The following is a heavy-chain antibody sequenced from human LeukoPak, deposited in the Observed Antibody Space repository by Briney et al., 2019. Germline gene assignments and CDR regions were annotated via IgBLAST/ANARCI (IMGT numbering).Heavy chain of an antibody. CDR3: ARSGSGYLRYYFDY. J-gene: IGHJ4*02. Sequence: PSETLSLTCTVSGGSISSYYWSWIRQPPGKGLEWIGSMYSSGSTYYNPSLKGRVTISVDTSKNQFSLKLSSVTAADTAVYYCARSGSGYLRYYFDYWGQGTLVTVSS. CDR2: MYSSGST. CDR1: GGSISSYY. D-gene: IGHD5-12*01. V-gene: IGHV4-39*07.